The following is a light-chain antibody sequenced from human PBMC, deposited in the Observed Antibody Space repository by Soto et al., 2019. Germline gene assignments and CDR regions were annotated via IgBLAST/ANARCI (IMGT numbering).Light chain of an antibody. J-gene: IGKJ5*01. Sequence: DIQMTQSPSSLSASVGDRVTIACRASQSISTYLNWYQQTPGKAPKLLIYAASNLQSGVPSRFSGSGSGREFTLTISSLQPEDFVVYYCQQRSSWPLITFGQGTRLEIK. V-gene: IGKV1-39*01. CDR1: QSISTY. CDR2: AAS. CDR3: QQRSSWPLIT.